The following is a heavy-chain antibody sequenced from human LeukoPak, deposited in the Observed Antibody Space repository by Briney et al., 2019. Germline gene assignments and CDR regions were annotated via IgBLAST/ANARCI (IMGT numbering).Heavy chain of an antibody. V-gene: IGHV3-74*01. D-gene: IGHD3-10*01. CDR1: GFTFSSYW. CDR2: INSDGSST. J-gene: IGHJ6*02. CDR3: ARDYGRSRDYGMDV. Sequence: GGSLRLSCVASGFTFSSYWMHWVRQAPGKGLVWVSRINSDGSSTAYADSVKGRFTISRDNAKNTLYLQMNSLRAEDTAVYFCARDYGRSRDYGMDVWGQGTTVTVSS.